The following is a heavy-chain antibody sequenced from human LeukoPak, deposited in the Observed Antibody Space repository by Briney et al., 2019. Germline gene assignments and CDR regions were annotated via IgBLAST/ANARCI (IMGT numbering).Heavy chain of an antibody. Sequence: GGSLRLSCAASGFSLSNYAMSWVRQAPGEGLDWVSTISDSGRDTYYADSVKGRFTISRDNSKNTLYLQMTSLRVEDTATYYCAKVPYSDYGSGRPPFMDVWGQGTTVAVSS. V-gene: IGHV3-23*01. CDR3: AKVPYSDYGSGRPPFMDV. CDR2: ISDSGRDT. J-gene: IGHJ6*02. D-gene: IGHD3-10*01. CDR1: GFSLSNYA.